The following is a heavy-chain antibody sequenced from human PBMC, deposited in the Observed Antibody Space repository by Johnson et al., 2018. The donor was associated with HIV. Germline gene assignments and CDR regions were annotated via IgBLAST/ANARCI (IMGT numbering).Heavy chain of an antibody. CDR3: AKVYGFDYGDYYDAFDI. D-gene: IGHD4-17*01. CDR2: ISYDGSST. J-gene: IGHJ3*02. V-gene: IGHV3-30*04. Sequence: QVQVVESGGGVVQPGRSLRLSCAASGFTFSSYAMHWVRQAPGKGLEWVAVISYDGSSTNYADSVKGRFTISRDNAENTLYLQMNSLRAEDTAVYYCAKVYGFDYGDYYDAFDIWGQGTMVTVSS. CDR1: GFTFSSYA.